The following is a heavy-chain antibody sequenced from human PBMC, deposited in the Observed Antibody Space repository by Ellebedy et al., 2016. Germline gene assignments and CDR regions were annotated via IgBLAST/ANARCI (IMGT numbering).Heavy chain of an antibody. V-gene: IGHV3-30-3*01. Sequence: GESLKISCAVSGFMFKSYAFHWVRQTPGKGLEWVAVISDDGNDKYYADSVKGRFTISRDNSESTLYLQMNSLRTEDTAVYYCARDSKRNVVVTAMPEYWGQGTLVTVSS. CDR3: ARDSKRNVVVTAMPEY. CDR2: ISDDGNDK. J-gene: IGHJ4*02. CDR1: GFMFKSYA. D-gene: IGHD2-21*02.